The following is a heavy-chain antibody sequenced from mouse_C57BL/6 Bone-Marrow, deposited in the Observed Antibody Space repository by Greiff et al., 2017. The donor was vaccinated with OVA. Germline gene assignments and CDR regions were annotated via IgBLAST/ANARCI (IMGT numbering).Heavy chain of an antibody. CDR1: GYTFTDYY. CDR2: INPYNGGT. D-gene: IGHD1-1*01. CDR3: ERSGYGSGYYDV. V-gene: IGHV1-19*01. J-gene: IGHJ1*03. Sequence: EVQLQQSGPVLVKPGASVKLSCKASGYTFTDYYMHWVKQSHGKSLEWIGVINPYNGGTSYNQKFKGKATLTVDKSSSTAYMELNSLTSEDSAVDYGERSGYGSGYYDVWGTGTTVTVSS.